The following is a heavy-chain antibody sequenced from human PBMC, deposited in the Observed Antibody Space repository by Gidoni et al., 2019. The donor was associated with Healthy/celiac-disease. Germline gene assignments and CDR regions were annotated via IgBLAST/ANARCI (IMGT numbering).Heavy chain of an antibody. CDR3: AKEIPSVYYYDSSGLL. CDR1: GFTFRSYA. V-gene: IGHV3-23*01. D-gene: IGHD3-22*01. CDR2: ISGSGGST. J-gene: IGHJ4*02. Sequence: EVQLLASGGGLVQPGGSLRLSCAASGFTFRSYAMSWVRQAPGKGLEWVSAISGSGGSTYYADSVKGRFTISRDNSKNTLYLQMNSLRAEDTAVYYCAKEIPSVYYYDSSGLLWGQGTLVTVSS.